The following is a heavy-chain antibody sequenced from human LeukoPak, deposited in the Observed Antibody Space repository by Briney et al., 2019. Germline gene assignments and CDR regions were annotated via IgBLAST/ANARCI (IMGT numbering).Heavy chain of an antibody. D-gene: IGHD2-8*01. CDR3: AKGMVGSGYYFDY. Sequence: GGSLRLSCAASGFTFTTSGMHWVRQAPGKGLEWVAFTRYDGRKIYYADSVRGRFTISRDNSKNTLYLQMNSLRAEDTAVYYCAKGMVGSGYYFDYWGQGTLVTVSS. J-gene: IGHJ4*02. CDR1: GFTFTTSG. V-gene: IGHV3-30*02. CDR2: TRYDGRKI.